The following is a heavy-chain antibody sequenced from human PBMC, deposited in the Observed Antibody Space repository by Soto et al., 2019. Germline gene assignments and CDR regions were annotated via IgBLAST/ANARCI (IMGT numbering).Heavy chain of an antibody. CDR1: GGSISSSNW. J-gene: IGHJ6*02. V-gene: IGHV4-4*02. CDR3: ARDKGNRKWLHLGNYYYYGMDV. D-gene: IGHD5-12*01. CDR2: IYHSGST. Sequence: PSETLSLTCAVSGGSISSSNWWSWVRQPPGKGLEWIGEIYHSGSTNYNPSLKSRVTISVDKSKNQFSLKLSSVTAADTAVYYCARDKGNRKWLHLGNYYYYGMDVWGQGTTVTVSS.